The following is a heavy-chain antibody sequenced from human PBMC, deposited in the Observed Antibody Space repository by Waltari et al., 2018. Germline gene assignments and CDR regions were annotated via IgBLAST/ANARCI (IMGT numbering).Heavy chain of an antibody. Sequence: QVQLVQSGAEVKKPGSSVKVSCKASGGTFSSYAISWVRPAPGQGLEWMGGIIPIIGTAKYAQKFQGRVTITTDESTSTAYMELSSLRSEDTAVYYCASEIPGAAHARYYYYGMDVWGQGTTVTVSS. V-gene: IGHV1-69*05. D-gene: IGHD6-6*01. J-gene: IGHJ6*02. CDR3: ASEIPGAAHARYYYYGMDV. CDR2: IIPIIGTA. CDR1: GGTFSSYA.